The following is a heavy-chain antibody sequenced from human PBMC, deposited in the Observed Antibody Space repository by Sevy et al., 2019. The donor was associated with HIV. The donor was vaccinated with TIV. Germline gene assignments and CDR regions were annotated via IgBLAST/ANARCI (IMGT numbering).Heavy chain of an antibody. CDR1: GGTFSNYA. J-gene: IGHJ4*02. CDR3: ARTPILVIPGATDLYFDN. Sequence: ASVKVSCKASGGTFSNYALSWARQAPGQGLEWMGGIIPIFGTTNFAQTFQGRVTITAAEFTSTAYMELSCLRSADTAVYYCARTPILVIPGATDLYFDNWGQGTLVTVSS. CDR2: IIPIFGTT. D-gene: IGHD2-2*01. V-gene: IGHV1-69*13.